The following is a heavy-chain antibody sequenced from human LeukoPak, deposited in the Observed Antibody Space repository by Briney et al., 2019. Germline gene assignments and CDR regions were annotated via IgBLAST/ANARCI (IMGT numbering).Heavy chain of an antibody. Sequence: SSETLSLTCTVSGGSISSYYWSWIRQSPGKGLECIGYIHYTGSTNYNPSLKSRVTISVETSKNQFSLKLKSVTAADTAVYYCAGGGYYGSGNDFRFDPWGQGTLVTVSS. D-gene: IGHD3-10*01. CDR1: GGSISSYY. J-gene: IGHJ5*02. V-gene: IGHV4-59*01. CDR2: IHYTGST. CDR3: AGGGYYGSGNDFRFDP.